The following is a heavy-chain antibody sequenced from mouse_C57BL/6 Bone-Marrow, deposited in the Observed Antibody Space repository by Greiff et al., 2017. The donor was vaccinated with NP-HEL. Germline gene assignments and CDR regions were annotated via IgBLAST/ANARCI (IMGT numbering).Heavy chain of an antibody. D-gene: IGHD3-2*02. CDR2: ISYDGSN. CDR1: GYSITSGYY. Sequence: EVQLQESGPGLVKPSQSLSLTCSVTGYSITSGYYCNWIRQFPGNKLEWMGYISYDGSNNYNPSLKNRISITRDTSKNQFFLKLNSVTTEDTATYYCASRQLRLLAMDYWGQGTSVTVSS. J-gene: IGHJ4*01. CDR3: ASRQLRLLAMDY. V-gene: IGHV3-6*01.